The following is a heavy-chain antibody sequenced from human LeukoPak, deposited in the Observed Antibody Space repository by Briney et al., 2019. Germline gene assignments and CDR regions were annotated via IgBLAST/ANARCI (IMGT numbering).Heavy chain of an antibody. CDR3: AKGRTTPTTGTLEKDAFDM. Sequence: PGGSLRLSCATSGFTFSSYDMHWVRQAPGKGLEWVAVISYDGSYKYYSDSVKGRFTISRDNSQNTLNLQMNSLRPEDTAVYYCAKGRTTPTTGTLEKDAFDMWGQGTLVTVSS. CDR2: ISYDGSYK. D-gene: IGHD1-1*01. J-gene: IGHJ3*02. CDR1: GFTFSSYD. V-gene: IGHV3-30*18.